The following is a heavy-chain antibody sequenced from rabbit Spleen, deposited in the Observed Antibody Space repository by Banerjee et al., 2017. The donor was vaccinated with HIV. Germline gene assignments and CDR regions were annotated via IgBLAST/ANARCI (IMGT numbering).Heavy chain of an antibody. J-gene: IGHJ4*01. CDR3: ASGSAVRSQVIAGYCVSL. Sequence: QSLEESGGDMVKPRASLTLTCTASGFSFSTSYYICWVRQAPVKGLEWIGCIYPDGIGSTAYASWAKGRFTISKTSSTTVTLHMTSPTAADTATHSCASGSAVRSQVIAGYCVSLWGPGTLVTVS. V-gene: IGHV1S40*01. D-gene: IGHD2-1*01. CDR1: GFSFSTSYY. CDR2: IYPDGIGST.